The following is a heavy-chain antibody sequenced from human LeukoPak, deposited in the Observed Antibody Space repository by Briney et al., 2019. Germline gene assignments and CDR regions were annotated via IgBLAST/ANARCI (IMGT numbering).Heavy chain of an antibody. V-gene: IGHV3-30-3*01. Sequence: GGSLRLSCAASGFTFSSYAMHRVRQAPGKGLEWVAVISYDGSNKYYADSVKGRFTISRDNSKNTLYLQMNSLRAEDTAVYYCARGPERTPTNQHPKMEFDYWGQGTLVTVSS. CDR1: GFTFSSYA. D-gene: IGHD1-14*01. CDR2: ISYDGSNK. CDR3: ARGPERTPTNQHPKMEFDY. J-gene: IGHJ4*02.